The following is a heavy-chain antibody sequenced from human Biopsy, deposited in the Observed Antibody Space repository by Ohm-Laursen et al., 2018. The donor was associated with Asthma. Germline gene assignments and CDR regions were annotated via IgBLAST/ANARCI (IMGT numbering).Heavy chain of an antibody. CDR2: INTNSGTP. CDR3: TRAGSTFVADY. CDR1: GYTFNSVA. J-gene: IGHJ4*01. V-gene: IGHV7-4-1*01. D-gene: IGHD5-12*01. Sequence: GASLKVSCKASGYTFNSVAVMWVRQAPGQGLEWMGWINTNSGTPTYVQGFSGRFVFSLDPSVTTAYLQIDSLRSEDTGVYYCTRAGSTFVADYWGQGTLVTVSS.